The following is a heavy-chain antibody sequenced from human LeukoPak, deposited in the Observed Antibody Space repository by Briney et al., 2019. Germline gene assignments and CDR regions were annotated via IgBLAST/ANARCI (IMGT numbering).Heavy chain of an antibody. V-gene: IGHV3-23*01. CDR3: ARDYLQLWLKGWFDP. J-gene: IGHJ5*02. CDR2: ISGSDGST. Sequence: GGSLRLSCAASGFTFSTYAMSWVRQAPGKGLEWVSTISGSDGSTYYADSVKGRFTISRDNSKNTMYLQMNSLRVDDTAVYYCARDYLQLWLKGWFDPWGQGTLVTVSS. D-gene: IGHD5-24*01. CDR1: GFTFSTYA.